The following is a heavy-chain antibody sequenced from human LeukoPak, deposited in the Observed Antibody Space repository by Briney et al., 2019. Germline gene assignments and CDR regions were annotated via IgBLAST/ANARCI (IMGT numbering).Heavy chain of an antibody. CDR2: IKQDGSEK. V-gene: IGHV3-7*01. CDR1: GFTFNGHW. Sequence: PGGSLRLSCAASGFTFNGHWMSWVRQAPGKGLEWVAKIKQDGSEKHYVDSVKGRFTISRDNAKNSLFLEMSSLRAEDTAVYYCARDRRPIQYVGPDCWGPGTRVTVSS. D-gene: IGHD2-21*01. J-gene: IGHJ4*02. CDR3: ARDRRPIQYVGPDC.